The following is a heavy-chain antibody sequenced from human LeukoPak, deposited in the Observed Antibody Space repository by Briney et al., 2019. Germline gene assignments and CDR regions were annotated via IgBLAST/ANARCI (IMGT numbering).Heavy chain of an antibody. Sequence: GGSLRLSCAASGFTFRDYTMNWVRQAPGKGLEWVSAISKSGTYIKYADSVKGRFTVSRDNAKNSLFLQMNSLRVEGTAFYYCARDLAYSRLDYWGQGMLVTVSS. CDR1: GFTFRDYT. D-gene: IGHD5-18*01. CDR3: ARDLAYSRLDY. J-gene: IGHJ4*02. CDR2: ISKSGTYI. V-gene: IGHV3-21*01.